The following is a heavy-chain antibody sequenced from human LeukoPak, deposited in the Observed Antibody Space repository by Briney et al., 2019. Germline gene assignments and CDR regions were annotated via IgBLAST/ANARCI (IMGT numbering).Heavy chain of an antibody. CDR1: GFTFSSYG. V-gene: IGHV3-30*18. D-gene: IGHD3-9*01. CDR3: AKEMNDILTGYLHDAFDI. CDR2: ILYDGSNK. Sequence: GRSLTLSCAASGFTFSSYGMHWVRPAPGKGREWVAVILYDGSNKYYADSVKGRFTISRDNSKNTLYLQMNSLRAEDTAVYYCAKEMNDILTGYLHDAFDIWGKGTMVTVSS. J-gene: IGHJ3*02.